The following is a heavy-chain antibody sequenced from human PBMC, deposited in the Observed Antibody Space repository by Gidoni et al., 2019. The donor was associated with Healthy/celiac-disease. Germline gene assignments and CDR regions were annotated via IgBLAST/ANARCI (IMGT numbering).Heavy chain of an antibody. CDR1: GYSFTSYW. V-gene: IGHV5-51*03. CDR2: IYPGDSDT. Sequence: AKKPGESLKISCKGSGYSFTSYWIGWVRQMPGKGLEWVGIIYPGDSDTRYSPSFQGQVTISADKSIYTAYLQWSSLKASDTAMYYCARLSPEAAVTDRFWFDPWGQGTLVTVSS. J-gene: IGHJ5*02. D-gene: IGHD2-21*02. CDR3: ARLSPEAAVTDRFWFDP.